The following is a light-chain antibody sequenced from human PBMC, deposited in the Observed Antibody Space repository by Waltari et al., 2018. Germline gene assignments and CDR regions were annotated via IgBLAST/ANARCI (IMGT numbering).Light chain of an antibody. CDR2: WAS. Sequence: DIVMTQSPDSLAVSLGERVTVNCKSSQSLLYSSNNKNYLAWYQQKPGQAPNLLIYWASTRESGVPNRFSGSGSGTEFALTISGLQAEEGAVYYCQQYYSTPWTFGQGTKVEIK. CDR1: QSLLYSSNNKNY. J-gene: IGKJ1*01. V-gene: IGKV4-1*01. CDR3: QQYYSTPWT.